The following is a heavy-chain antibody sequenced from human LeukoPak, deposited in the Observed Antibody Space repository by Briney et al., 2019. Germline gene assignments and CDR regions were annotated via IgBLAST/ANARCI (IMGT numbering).Heavy chain of an antibody. V-gene: IGHV3-33*01. D-gene: IGHD1-14*01. Sequence: GSLRLSYAASGFTFSSYGMHWVRRAPGKGLGGVAVIWYDGSNKYYADSVKGRFTISRDNSKNTLYLQMNSLRAEDTAVYYCARERQNLYYFDYWGQGTLVTVSS. CDR2: IWYDGSNK. CDR1: GFTFSSYG. J-gene: IGHJ4*02. CDR3: ARERQNLYYFDY.